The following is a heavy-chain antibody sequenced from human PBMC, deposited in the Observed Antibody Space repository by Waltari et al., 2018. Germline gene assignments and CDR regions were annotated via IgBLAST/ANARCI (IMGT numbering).Heavy chain of an antibody. V-gene: IGHV2-5*02. Sequence: QITLKESGPTLVKPTQTLTLTCAFSGFSFSTSGVGVGWIRQPPGKALEWLAFVYWDDNKRYSPSLKGRLTITKDTSEDQVVLTMTNMDPVDTATYFCAHRPSHYDIFSGYYNYFDYWGQGIPVTVSS. CDR2: VYWDDNK. J-gene: IGHJ4*02. D-gene: IGHD3-9*01. CDR3: AHRPSHYDIFSGYYNYFDY. CDR1: GFSFSTSGVG.